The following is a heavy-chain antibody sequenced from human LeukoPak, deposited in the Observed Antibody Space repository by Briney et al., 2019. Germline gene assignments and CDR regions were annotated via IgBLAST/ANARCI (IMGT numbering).Heavy chain of an antibody. CDR3: AKDPDGDRFFDY. V-gene: IGHV3-23*01. CDR2: ISGSGGST. J-gene: IGHJ4*02. D-gene: IGHD4-17*01. CDR1: GFTFGDYA. Sequence: GGSLRLSCTASGFTFGDYAMSWVRQAPGKGLEWVSAISGSGGSTYYADSVKGRFTISRDNSKNTLYLQMNSLRAEDTAVYYCAKDPDGDRFFDYWGQGTLVTVSS.